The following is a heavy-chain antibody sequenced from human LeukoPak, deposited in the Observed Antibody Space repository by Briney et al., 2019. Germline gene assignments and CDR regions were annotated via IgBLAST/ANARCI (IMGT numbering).Heavy chain of an antibody. CDR2: IKQDGTEK. D-gene: IGHD6-25*01. CDR3: AAAGDY. Sequence: GGSLRLSCAASGFTFSSYWMIWVRQAPGKGLEWVANIKQDGTEKYYVDSVKGRFTISRDNAKNSLYLQMNSLRVDDTAVYYCAAAGDYWGQGTLVTVSS. V-gene: IGHV3-7*01. J-gene: IGHJ4*02. CDR1: GFTFSSYW.